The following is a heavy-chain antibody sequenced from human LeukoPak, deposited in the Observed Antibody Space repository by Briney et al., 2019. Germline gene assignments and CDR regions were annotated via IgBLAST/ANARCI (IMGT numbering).Heavy chain of an antibody. CDR1: GGTFSSYA. CDR3: ARRYQRADDY. J-gene: IGHJ4*02. CDR2: IIPIFGIA. Sequence: SEKVSCKASGGTFSSYAISWVRQAPGQGLEWMGRIIPIFGIANYAQKFQGRVTITADKSTSTAYMELSSLRSEDTAVYYCARRYQRADDYWGQGTLVTVSS. D-gene: IGHD2-2*01. V-gene: IGHV1-69*04.